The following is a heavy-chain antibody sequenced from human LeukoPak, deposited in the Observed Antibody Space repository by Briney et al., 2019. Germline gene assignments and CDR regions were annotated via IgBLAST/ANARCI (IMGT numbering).Heavy chain of an antibody. V-gene: IGHV1-69*04. CDR2: IIPILGIA. J-gene: IGHJ4*02. CDR3: ATTNKWEHRLPFDY. CDR1: GGTFSSYA. Sequence: SVKVSCKASGGTFSSYAISWVRQAPGQGLEWMGRIIPILGIANYAQKFQGRVTITADKSTSTAYMELSSLRSEDTTVYYCATTNKWEHRLPFDYWGQGTLVTVSS. D-gene: IGHD1-26*01.